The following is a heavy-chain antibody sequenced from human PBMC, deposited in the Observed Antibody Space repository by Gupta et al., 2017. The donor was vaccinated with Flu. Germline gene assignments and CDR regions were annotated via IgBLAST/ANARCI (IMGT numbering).Heavy chain of an antibody. V-gene: IGHV4-38-2*02. CDR2: VYQSGST. CDR3: ARDRGELLISDAFDI. J-gene: IGHJ3*02. D-gene: IGHD1-7*01. Sequence: QVQLQESGPGLVKPSETLSLPCTVSGFSISSGYYWGWIRQPPGKGLEWIASVYQSGSTFYNPSLHSRVTISVDTSKNQFSLTVNSVIASDTAVYYWARDRGELLISDAFDIWGQGTMVTVSS. CDR1: GFSISSGYY.